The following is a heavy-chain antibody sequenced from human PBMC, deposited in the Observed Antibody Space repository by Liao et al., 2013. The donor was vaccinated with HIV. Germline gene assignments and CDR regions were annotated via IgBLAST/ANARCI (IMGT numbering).Heavy chain of an antibody. V-gene: IGHV4-61*02. CDR1: GGSISSGSHY. CDR3: AAWGFRNY. CDR2: MSTSGSA. Sequence: QLQLQESGPGLVRPSETLSLTCTVSGGSISSGSHYCSWIRQPAGKGLEWIGRMSTSGSANYNPSFKSRVTISVDTSKNQFSLKLSSVTAADTAVYYCAAWGFRNYWGQGTLVTVSS. J-gene: IGHJ4*02. D-gene: IGHD3-10*01.